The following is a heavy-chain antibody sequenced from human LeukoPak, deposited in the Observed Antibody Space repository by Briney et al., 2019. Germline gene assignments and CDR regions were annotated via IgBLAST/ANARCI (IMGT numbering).Heavy chain of an antibody. Sequence: PSETLSLTCTVSGGSISSYYWSWVRQPPGKGLEWIGYIYYSGSTNYNPSLKSRVTISVDTSKNQFSLKLSSVTAADTAVYYCASGSSGSSWDYYMDVWGKGTTVTVSS. V-gene: IGHV4-59*01. CDR1: GGSISSYY. D-gene: IGHD1-26*01. CDR3: ASGSSGSSWDYYMDV. CDR2: IYYSGST. J-gene: IGHJ6*03.